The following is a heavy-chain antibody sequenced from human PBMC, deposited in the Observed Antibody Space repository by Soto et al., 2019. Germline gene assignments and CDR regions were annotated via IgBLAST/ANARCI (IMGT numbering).Heavy chain of an antibody. Sequence: GASVTVSCTASVYTFTSYGIIWVRQAPGQGLEWMGWISAYNGNTNYAQKLQGRVTMTTDTSTSTAYMELRSLRSDDTAVYYCARGTTEEALDYWGQGTLVTVSS. J-gene: IGHJ4*02. CDR2: ISAYNGNT. D-gene: IGHD1-1*01. CDR3: ARGTTEEALDY. CDR1: VYTFTSYG. V-gene: IGHV1-18*01.